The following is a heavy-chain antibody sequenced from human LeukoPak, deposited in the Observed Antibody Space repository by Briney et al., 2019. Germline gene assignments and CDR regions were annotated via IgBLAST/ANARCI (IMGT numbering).Heavy chain of an antibody. CDR1: GLIFSSYE. CDR3: ARDRRSGDSFDI. J-gene: IGHJ3*02. D-gene: IGHD6-25*01. V-gene: IGHV3-48*03. CDR2: ISGSGSTV. Sequence: GGSLRLSCAASGLIFSSYEMNWVRQAPGKGLEWVSHISGSGSTVYYADSVKGRFTISRDNAKNSLSLQMNSLRPEDTAVYYCARDRRSGDSFDIWGQGTMVTVSS.